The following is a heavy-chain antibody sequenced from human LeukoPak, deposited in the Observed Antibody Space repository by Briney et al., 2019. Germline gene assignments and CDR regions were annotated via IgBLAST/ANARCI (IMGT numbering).Heavy chain of an antibody. CDR2: IYYSGST. D-gene: IGHD1-26*01. J-gene: IGHJ6*02. CDR1: GGSISSGGYY. V-gene: IGHV4-61*02. Sequence: SQTLSLTCTVSGGSISSGGYYWSWIRQPPGKGLEWIGCIYYSGSTKNNPSLKTRVTISVDTSKNQFSLKLSSVTAADTAVYYCARHMNSGTYPMDVWGQGTTVTVSS. CDR3: ARHMNSGTYPMDV.